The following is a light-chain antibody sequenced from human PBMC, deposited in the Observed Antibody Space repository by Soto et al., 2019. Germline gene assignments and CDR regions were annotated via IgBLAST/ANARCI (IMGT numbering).Light chain of an antibody. CDR3: QQYGSSSWT. V-gene: IGKV3-15*01. CDR2: GAS. CDR1: QSVSSN. Sequence: EIVMTQSPATLSVSPGERATLSCTASQSVSSNLAWYQQKPGQAPRLLIYGASTRATGIPARFSGSGSGTDFTLTISRLEPEDFAVYYCQQYGSSSWTFGQGTKVDIK. J-gene: IGKJ1*01.